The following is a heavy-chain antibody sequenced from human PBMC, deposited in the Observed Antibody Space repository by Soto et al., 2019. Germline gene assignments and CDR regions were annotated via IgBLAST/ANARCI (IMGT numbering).Heavy chain of an antibody. CDR2: ISYDGSNK. V-gene: IGHV3-30-3*01. J-gene: IGHJ4*02. CDR1: GFTLSSYA. Sequence: QVHLVESGGGVVQPGRSLRLTCAASGFTLSSYAMHWVRQAPGKGLEWVAVISYDGSNKYYADSVKGRFTISRDNSKNTLYLQMNSLRAEDTAVYYCASDDGDYWGQGTLVTVSS. CDR3: ASDDGDY.